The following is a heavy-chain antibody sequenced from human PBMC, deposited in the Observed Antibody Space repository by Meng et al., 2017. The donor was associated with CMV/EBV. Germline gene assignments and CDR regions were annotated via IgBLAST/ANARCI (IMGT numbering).Heavy chain of an antibody. D-gene: IGHD3-22*01. CDR1: GYSFSNYW. CDR2: IYPGDSDT. J-gene: IGHJ4*02. CDR3: ARHGQTIYDSSGY. Sequence: GESLKISCKGSGYSFSNYWIGWVRQMPGKGLERMGIIYPGDSDTRYSPSFQGQVTISADKSISTAYLQWSSLKASDTAMYYCARHGQTIYDSSGYWGQGTLVTVSS. V-gene: IGHV5-51*01.